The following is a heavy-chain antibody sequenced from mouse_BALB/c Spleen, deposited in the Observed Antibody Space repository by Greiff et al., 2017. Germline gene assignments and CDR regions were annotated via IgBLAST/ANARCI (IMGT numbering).Heavy chain of an antibody. CDR2: IRNKANGYTT. V-gene: IGHV7-3*02. CDR3: ARGVYYYGYYCDY. D-gene: IGHD1-1*01. CDR1: GFTFTDYY. J-gene: IGHJ2*01. Sequence: EVQLVESGGGLVQPGGSLRLSCATSGFTFTDYYMSWVRQPPGKALEWLGFIRNKANGYTTEYSASVKGRFTISRDNSQSILYLQMNTLRAEDSATYYCARGVYYYGYYCDYWGQGTTLTVSS.